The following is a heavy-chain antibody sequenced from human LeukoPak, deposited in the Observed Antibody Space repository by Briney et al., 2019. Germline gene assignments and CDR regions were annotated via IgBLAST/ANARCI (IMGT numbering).Heavy chain of an antibody. V-gene: IGHV1-18*01. CDR2: INAYNGNT. CDR1: GYTFTSYG. D-gene: IGHD3-10*01. CDR3: ARVVYGSGSYWFDP. J-gene: IGHJ5*02. Sequence: GASVKVSCKASGYTFTSYGISWVRQAPGQGLEWMGWINAYNGNTNYAQKLQGRVTMTTDTSTSTAYMELRSLRSDDTAVYYCARVVYGSGSYWFDPWGQGTQVTVSS.